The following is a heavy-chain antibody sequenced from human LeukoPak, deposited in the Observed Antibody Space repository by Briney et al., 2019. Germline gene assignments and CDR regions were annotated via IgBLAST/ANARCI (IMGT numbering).Heavy chain of an antibody. J-gene: IGHJ4*02. CDR3: ARRSGYDSWYFDY. CDR1: EFSVGSNY. Sequence: GGSLRLSCAASEFSVGSNYMTWVRQAPGKGLEWVSLIYSGGSTYYADSVKGRFTISRDNAKNSLYLQMISLRAKDTALYYCARRSGYDSWYFDYWGQGTLVTVSS. D-gene: IGHD5-12*01. CDR2: IYSGGST. V-gene: IGHV3-66*01.